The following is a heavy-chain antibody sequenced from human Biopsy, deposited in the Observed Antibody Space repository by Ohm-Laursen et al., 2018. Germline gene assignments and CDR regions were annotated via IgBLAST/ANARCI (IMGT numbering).Heavy chain of an antibody. V-gene: IGHV4-61*01. D-gene: IGHD6-19*01. CDR3: ARGRRTSGWPYFDN. CDR2: IYSGGNT. CDR1: SDSLTSGPEN. Sequence: TLSLTCTVSSDSLTSGPENWSWLRQSPGQGLEYIGFIYSGGNTNYNPSLKNRVTMSVDTSKNQFYLKLYSVTAADTAVYYCARGRRTSGWPYFDNWGQGALVIVSP. J-gene: IGHJ4*02.